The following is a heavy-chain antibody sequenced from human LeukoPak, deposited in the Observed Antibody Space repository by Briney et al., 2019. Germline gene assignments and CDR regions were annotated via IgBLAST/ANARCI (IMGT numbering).Heavy chain of an antibody. CDR1: GFTFINYA. J-gene: IGHJ3*02. Sequence: GGSLRLSCAASGFTFINYAMNWVRQAPGKGLEWVANIKQDGSEKYYVDSVKGRFTISRDNAKKSLYLQMNSLRAEDTAVYYCARSFDIWGQGTMVTVSS. CDR2: IKQDGSEK. CDR3: ARSFDI. V-gene: IGHV3-7*02.